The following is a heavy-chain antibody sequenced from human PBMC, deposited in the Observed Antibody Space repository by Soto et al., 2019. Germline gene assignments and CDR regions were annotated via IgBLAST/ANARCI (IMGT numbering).Heavy chain of an antibody. CDR3: ARDQVGYCTNGVCYSHPVAQWDGMGV. D-gene: IGHD2-8*01. CDR2: INPNSGGT. Sequence: ASVKVSCKASGYTFTGYYMHWVRQAPGQGLEWMGWINPNSGGTNYSQKFQGRVTITRDTSASTAYMELSRLRSDDTAVYYCARDQVGYCTNGVCYSHPVAQWDGMGVWGQGTTVTVSS. V-gene: IGHV1-2*02. CDR1: GYTFTGYY. J-gene: IGHJ6*02.